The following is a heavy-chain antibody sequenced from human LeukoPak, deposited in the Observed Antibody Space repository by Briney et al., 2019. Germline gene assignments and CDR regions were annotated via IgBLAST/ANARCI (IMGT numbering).Heavy chain of an antibody. CDR2: IYHSGST. D-gene: IGHD1-1*01. V-gene: IGHV4-30-2*01. CDR1: GGSISSGGYS. CDR3: ARAVERAFDI. Sequence: SETLSLTCAVSGGSISSGGYSWRWLRQPPGKGLEWIGYIYHSGSTYYNPSLKSRITISVDRAKNKFSLKLSSVTAADTAVYYCARAVERAFDIWGQGTMVTVSS. J-gene: IGHJ3*02.